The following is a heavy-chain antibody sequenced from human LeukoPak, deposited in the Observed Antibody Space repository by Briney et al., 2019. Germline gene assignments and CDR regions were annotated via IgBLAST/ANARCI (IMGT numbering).Heavy chain of an antibody. CDR1: GFPFSTYS. Sequence: GGSRRLSCVASGFPFSTYSMSWVRQPPRKGLEWVSIMYGHGETTYYADSVKGRFTISRDNSKSTLYLQIHSLRAEETAVYYCAKDQRPDSGYDIDYWGQGTLVTVSS. J-gene: IGHJ4*02. V-gene: IGHV3-23*01. D-gene: IGHD5-12*01. CDR2: MYGHGETT. CDR3: AKDQRPDSGYDIDY.